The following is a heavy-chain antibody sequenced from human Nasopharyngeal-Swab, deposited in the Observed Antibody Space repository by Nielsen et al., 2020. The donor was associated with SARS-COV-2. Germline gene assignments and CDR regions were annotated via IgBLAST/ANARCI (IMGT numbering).Heavy chain of an antibody. CDR2: INPDSGDT. Sequence: ASVKVSCKTSGYTFTDYYIHWMRRVPGQGLEWVGCINPDSGDTKYAQKFQGRVTVTRDTSRSTAYIELSRLRSDDTAVYYCARDYYDNYDSDYWGQGTLVTVSS. J-gene: IGHJ4*02. CDR1: GYTFTDYY. V-gene: IGHV1-2*02. CDR3: ARDYYDNYDSDY. D-gene: IGHD3-22*01.